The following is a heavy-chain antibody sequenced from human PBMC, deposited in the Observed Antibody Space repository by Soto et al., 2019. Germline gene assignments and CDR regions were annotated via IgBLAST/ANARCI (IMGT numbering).Heavy chain of an antibody. CDR2: ISYDGDNK. CDR3: VKGDLDTAVVNSPDAFDF. Sequence: SLRLSCEASGFMFNDYGMHWVRQAPGKGLDWVAVISYDGDNKYYAQSVKGRFTISRDNSKNTLFLHMDSLRHEDTAVYHCVKGDLDTAVVNSPDAFDFWGQGTMVTVSS. CDR1: GFMFNDYG. V-gene: IGHV3-30*18. J-gene: IGHJ3*01. D-gene: IGHD5-18*01.